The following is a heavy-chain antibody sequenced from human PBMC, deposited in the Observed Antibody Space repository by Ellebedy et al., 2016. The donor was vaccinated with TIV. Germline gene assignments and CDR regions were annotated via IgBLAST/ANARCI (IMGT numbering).Heavy chain of an antibody. D-gene: IGHD3-22*01. CDR1: GFTFSRHA. CDR3: ARDAMIWIFDS. Sequence: GESLKISCAASGFTFSRHAMSWVRQAPGKGLEWVSAISGSGDSTYYADSVRGRFTISRDISKNTVYLQMNSLRLEDTAVYYCARDAMIWIFDSWGQGTLVTVSS. CDR2: ISGSGDST. V-gene: IGHV3-23*01. J-gene: IGHJ4*02.